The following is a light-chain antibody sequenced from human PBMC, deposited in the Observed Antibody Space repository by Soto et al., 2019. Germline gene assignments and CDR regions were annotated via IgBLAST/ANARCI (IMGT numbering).Light chain of an antibody. V-gene: IGKV1-39*01. CDR2: TAS. CDR1: QSITNK. Sequence: DIQMTQSPSSLSASVGDRVAITCRTSQSITNKLTWYPQTHGEAPKTLIYTASTLYSGVPSRFSGSGSGTDFTLPISSLQPEDVQTDYCQQGYSNPITFGQGTRLEIK. J-gene: IGKJ5*01. CDR3: QQGYSNPIT.